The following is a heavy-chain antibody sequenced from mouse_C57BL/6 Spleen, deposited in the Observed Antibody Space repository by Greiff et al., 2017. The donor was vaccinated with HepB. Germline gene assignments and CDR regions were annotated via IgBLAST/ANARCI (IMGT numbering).Heavy chain of an antibody. CDR3: ARGAYSPFLDY. CDR1: GYSITSGYY. J-gene: IGHJ2*01. Sequence: EVKLMESGPGLVKPSQSLSLTCSVTGYSITSGYYWNWIRQFPGNKLEWMGYISYDGSNNYNPSLKNGISITRDTSKNQFFLKLNSVTTEDTATYYCARGAYSPFLDYWGQGTTLTVSS. CDR2: ISYDGSN. V-gene: IGHV3-6*01. D-gene: IGHD1-1*01.